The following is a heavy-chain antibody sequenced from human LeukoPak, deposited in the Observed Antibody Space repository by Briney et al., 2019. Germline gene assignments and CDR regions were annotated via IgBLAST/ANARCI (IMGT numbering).Heavy chain of an antibody. Sequence: SETLSLTCAVYGGSFRGYYWSWIRQPPGKGLEWIGEINHSGSTNYNPSLKSRVAISVDTSKNQFSLKLSSVTAADTAVYYCATLTGSSGWYGFDYWGQGTLVTVSS. CDR3: ATLTGSSGWYGFDY. J-gene: IGHJ4*02. CDR1: GGSFRGYY. V-gene: IGHV4-34*01. D-gene: IGHD6-19*01. CDR2: INHSGST.